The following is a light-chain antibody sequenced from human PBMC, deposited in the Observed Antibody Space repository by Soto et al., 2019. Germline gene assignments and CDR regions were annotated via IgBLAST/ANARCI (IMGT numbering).Light chain of an antibody. CDR2: KAS. J-gene: IGKJ1*01. Sequence: DIQMTQSPSSVSASVGDRVTITCRASQSIGRWLAWSQQKAGKVPKLLIHKASRLDSGVSSRFSGSGSGTEFTLTISRLQPDDFATSYCQQYKSYSWTFGQGTKVDI. CDR1: QSIGRW. V-gene: IGKV1-5*03. CDR3: QQYKSYSWT.